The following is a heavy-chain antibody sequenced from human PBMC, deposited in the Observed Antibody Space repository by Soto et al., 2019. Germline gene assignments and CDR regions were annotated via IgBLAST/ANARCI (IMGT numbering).Heavy chain of an antibody. CDR1: GYSFTSYW. V-gene: IGHV5-10-1*01. CDR2: IDPSDSYT. J-gene: IGHJ6*02. Sequence: GESLKISCKGSGYSFTSYWIDWVRQMPGKGLEWMGRIDPSDSYTNYSPSFQGHITISADKSISTAYLQWSSLKASDTAMYYCARTSMQSRGYSYGHGGMDVWGQGTTVTVSS. D-gene: IGHD5-18*01. CDR3: ARTSMQSRGYSYGHGGMDV.